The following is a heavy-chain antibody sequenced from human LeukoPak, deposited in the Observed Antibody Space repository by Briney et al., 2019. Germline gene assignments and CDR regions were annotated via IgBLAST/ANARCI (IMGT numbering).Heavy chain of an antibody. J-gene: IGHJ4*02. CDR2: ISESGCGT. CDR3: AKGGGAHITGTTSSGHFDS. CDR1: GFTFSSYA. V-gene: IGHV3-23*01. Sequence: PGGSLRLSCAASGFTFSSYAMSWVRQAPGKGLEWVSTISESGCGTYYAGSVRGRFTISRDNSNNTLHLQMNSLRAGETAVYSCAKGGGAHITGTTSSGHFDSWGQGTLVTVSS. D-gene: IGHD1-7*01.